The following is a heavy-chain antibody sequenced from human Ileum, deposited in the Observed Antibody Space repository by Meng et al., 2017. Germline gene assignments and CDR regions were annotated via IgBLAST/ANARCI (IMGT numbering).Heavy chain of an antibody. J-gene: IGHJ4*02. CDR2: INPNSGGT. CDR3: ARERFYYYDSSGSIN. Sequence: VQLGQCGAGVKKPGSSVKVSCKASGYTFTGYYMHWVRQAPGQGLEWMGRINPNSGGTNYAQKFQGRVTMTRDTSISTAYMELSRLRSDDTAVYYCARERFYYYDSSGSINWGQGTLVTVSS. CDR1: GYTFTGYY. V-gene: IGHV1-2*06. D-gene: IGHD3-22*01.